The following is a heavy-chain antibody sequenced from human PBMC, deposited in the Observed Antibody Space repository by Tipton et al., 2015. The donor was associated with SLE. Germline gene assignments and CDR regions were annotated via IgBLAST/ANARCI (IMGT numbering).Heavy chain of an antibody. Sequence: LSLTCAVYGDSLVGYYWSWIRQPPGKGLEWIGEIKHTGSIFYNPSFESRVTVSLDTSRNQFSLKLTSVTAADTAVYYCARGRSYDFWNFHHWGQGTLVTVSS. J-gene: IGHJ1*01. V-gene: IGHV4-34*01. D-gene: IGHD3-3*01. CDR2: IKHTGSI. CDR3: ARGRSYDFWNFHH. CDR1: GDSLVGYY.